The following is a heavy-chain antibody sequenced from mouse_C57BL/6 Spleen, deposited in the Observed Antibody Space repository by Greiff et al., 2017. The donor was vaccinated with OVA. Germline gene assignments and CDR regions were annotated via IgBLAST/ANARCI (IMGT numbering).Heavy chain of an antibody. CDR3: ARHEEDGNHYAMDY. CDR2: IWSDGST. Sequence: VQGVESGPGLVAPSQSLSITCTVSGFSLTSYGVHWVRQPPGKGLEWLVVIWSDGSTTYNSALKSSLSISKDNSKSQVFLKMNSLQTDDTAMYYGARHEEDGNHYAMDYWGQGTSVTVSS. D-gene: IGHD2-1*01. V-gene: IGHV2-6-1*01. J-gene: IGHJ4*01. CDR1: GFSLTSYG.